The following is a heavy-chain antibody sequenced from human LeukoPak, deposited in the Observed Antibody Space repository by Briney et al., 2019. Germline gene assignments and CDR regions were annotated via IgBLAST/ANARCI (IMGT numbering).Heavy chain of an antibody. CDR2: INSDGSST. CDR3: ASRPIQTEGLSGYGRNEYYFDY. D-gene: IGHD5-12*01. Sequence: GGSLRLSCAASGFTFSSYWMHWVRQAPGKGLVWVSRINSDGSSTSYADSVKGRFTISRDNAKNTLYLQMNSLRAEDTAVYYCASRPIQTEGLSGYGRNEYYFDYWGQGTLVTVSS. V-gene: IGHV3-74*01. J-gene: IGHJ4*02. CDR1: GFTFSSYW.